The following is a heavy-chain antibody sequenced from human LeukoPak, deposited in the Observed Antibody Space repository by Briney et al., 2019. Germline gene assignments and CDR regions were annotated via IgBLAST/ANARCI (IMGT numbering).Heavy chain of an antibody. Sequence: PSETLSLTCTVSGDSISSSFYYWGWIRQPPGKGLEWIGNIYYSGSTYYNPSLKSRVTISVDTSKNQFSLKLSSVTAADTAVYYCARWRDTAMATSFDYWGQGTLVTVSS. CDR2: IYYSGST. J-gene: IGHJ4*02. V-gene: IGHV4-39*07. CDR3: ARWRDTAMATSFDY. CDR1: GDSISSSFYY. D-gene: IGHD5-18*01.